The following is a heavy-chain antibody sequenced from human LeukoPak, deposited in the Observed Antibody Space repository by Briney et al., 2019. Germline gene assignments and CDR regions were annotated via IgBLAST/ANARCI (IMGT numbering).Heavy chain of an antibody. D-gene: IGHD2-2*01. CDR2: IKQDGSEK. CDR1: GFTLSSFW. Sequence: GGSLRLSCAASGFTLSSFWMSWVRQAPGKGLEWVANIKQDGSEKYYVDSAKGRFTISRDNAKNSLYLQLNSLRAEDTALYYCARYRVGYCSPTSCQNWFDPWGQGTLVTVSS. CDR3: ARYRVGYCSPTSCQNWFDP. J-gene: IGHJ5*02. V-gene: IGHV3-7*01.